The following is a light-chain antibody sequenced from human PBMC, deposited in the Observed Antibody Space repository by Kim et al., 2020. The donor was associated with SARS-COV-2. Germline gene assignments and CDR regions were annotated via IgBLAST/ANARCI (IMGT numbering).Light chain of an antibody. J-gene: IGLJ2*01. V-gene: IGLV3-9*01. CDR2: RDS. Sequence: VALGQTARMTCGGDNSEKRNVHWYQQRPGQAPILVIYRDSKRPSGIPERVSGSNSGNTATLTISRVQAGDEADYYCQVWDGRAVVFGGGTKLAVL. CDR3: QVWDGRAVV. CDR1: NSEKRN.